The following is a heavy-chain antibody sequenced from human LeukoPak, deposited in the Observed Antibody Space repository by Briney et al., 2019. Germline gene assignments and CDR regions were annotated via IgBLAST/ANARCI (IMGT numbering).Heavy chain of an antibody. CDR1: GGSVSSIDFS. CDR2: IYYSGST. CDR3: AREPYLLYYFDY. Sequence: SETLSLTCAVSGGSVSSIDFSWSWIRQPPGRGLEWIGYIYYSGSTNYNPSLKSRVTISVDTSKNQFSLKLSSVTAADTAVYYCAREPYLLYYFDYWGQGTLVTVSS. J-gene: IGHJ4*02. V-gene: IGHV4-61*08. D-gene: IGHD2-15*01.